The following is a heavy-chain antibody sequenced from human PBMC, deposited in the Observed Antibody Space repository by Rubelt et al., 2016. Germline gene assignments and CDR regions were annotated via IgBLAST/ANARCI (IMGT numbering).Heavy chain of an antibody. V-gene: IGHV3-33*01. CDR2: IWYDGSNK. CDR3: APSPSSELVSPDY. Sequence: EGVAVIWYDGSNKYYADSVKGRFTISRDNSKNTLYLQMNSLRAEDTAVYYCAPSPSSELVSPDYWGQGTLVTVSS. D-gene: IGHD3-22*01. J-gene: IGHJ4*02.